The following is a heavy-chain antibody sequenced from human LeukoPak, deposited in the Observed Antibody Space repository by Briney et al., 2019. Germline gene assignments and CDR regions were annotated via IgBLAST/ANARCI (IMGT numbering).Heavy chain of an antibody. CDR3: ARDGSGHCGGDCYHAYYYYYMDV. Sequence: SETLSLTCTVSGGSISSYYWSWIRQPAGKGLEWIGRIYTSGTTHYNPSLKSRVTMSVDTSKNQFSLKLSSVTAADTAVYYCARDGSGHCGGDCYHAYYYYYMDVWGKGTTVTVSS. J-gene: IGHJ6*03. CDR1: GGSISSYY. V-gene: IGHV4-4*07. D-gene: IGHD2-21*02. CDR2: IYTSGTT.